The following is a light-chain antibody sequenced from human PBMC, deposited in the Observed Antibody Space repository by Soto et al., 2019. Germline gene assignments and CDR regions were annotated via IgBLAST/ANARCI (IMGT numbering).Light chain of an antibody. CDR1: SSNIGAGYD. CDR2: GNS. Sequence: QSVRTQPPSESRAPGQRVTISCTGSSSNIGAGYDVHWYQQLPGTAPKLLIYGNSNRPSGVPDRFSGSKSGTSASLAITGLQAEDEADNYCQSYDSSLSGLVVFGGGTKLTLL. V-gene: IGLV1-40*01. J-gene: IGLJ2*01. CDR3: QSYDSSLSGLVV.